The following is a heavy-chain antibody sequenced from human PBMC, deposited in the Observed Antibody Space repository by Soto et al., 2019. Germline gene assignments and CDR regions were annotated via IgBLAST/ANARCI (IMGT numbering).Heavy chain of an antibody. CDR2: INAGNGNT. V-gene: IGHV1-3*01. Sequence: ASVKVSCKASGYTFTSYAMHWVRQAPGQRLEWMGWINAGNGNTKYSQKFQGRVTITRDTSASTAYMKLSSLRSEDTAVFYFASYGSDTAMVRYYYYYGMDVWGQGTTVTVSS. CDR3: ASYGSDTAMVRYYYYYGMDV. CDR1: GYTFTSYA. J-gene: IGHJ6*02. D-gene: IGHD5-18*01.